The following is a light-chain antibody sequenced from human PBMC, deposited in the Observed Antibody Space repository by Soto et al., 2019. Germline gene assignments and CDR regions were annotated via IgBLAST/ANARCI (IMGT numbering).Light chain of an antibody. J-gene: IGKJ3*01. CDR3: QQYSSLSDVT. Sequence: DIQMTQSPSTLSASVGDRVTITCRASQSISNWLAWYQQKPGKAPKLLIYKASSLESGVPSRFSGSGSGTEFTLTISSLQPDDFATYYCQQYSSLSDVTFGPGTKVYIK. CDR1: QSISNW. V-gene: IGKV1-5*03. CDR2: KAS.